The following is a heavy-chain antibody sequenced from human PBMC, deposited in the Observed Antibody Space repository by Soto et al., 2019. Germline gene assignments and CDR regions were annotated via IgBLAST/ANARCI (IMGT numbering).Heavy chain of an antibody. CDR2: IIPIFGTA. D-gene: IGHD3-3*01. Sequence: SVKVSCKASGGTFSSYAISWVRQAPGQGLEWMGGIIPIFGTANYAQKFQGRVTITADKSTSTAYMELSSLRSEDTAVYYCARASIFGVVIHSYYYYGMDVWGQGATVTVSS. CDR3: ARASIFGVVIHSYYYYGMDV. J-gene: IGHJ6*02. CDR1: GGTFSSYA. V-gene: IGHV1-69*06.